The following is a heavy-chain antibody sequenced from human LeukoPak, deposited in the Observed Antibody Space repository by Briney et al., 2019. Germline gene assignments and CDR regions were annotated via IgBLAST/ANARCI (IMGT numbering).Heavy chain of an antibody. Sequence: ASVKVSCKASGYTFTSYGISWVRQAPGQGLEWMGWISAYNGNTNYAQKLQGRVTMTTDTSTSTAYMELRSLRSDDTAVYYCARDAHYYDSSGYHRFLRYWGQGTLVTVSS. CDR2: ISAYNGNT. CDR3: ARDAHYYDSSGYHRFLRY. D-gene: IGHD3-22*01. CDR1: GYTFTSYG. V-gene: IGHV1-18*01. J-gene: IGHJ4*02.